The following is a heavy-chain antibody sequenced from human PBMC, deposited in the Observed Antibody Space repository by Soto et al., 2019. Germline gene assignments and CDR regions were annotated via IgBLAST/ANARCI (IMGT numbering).Heavy chain of an antibody. D-gene: IGHD6-6*01. CDR3: ARGGWYSSSNDAFDI. J-gene: IGHJ3*02. Sequence: GGSLRLSCAASGFTFSSYSMNWVRQAPGKGLEWVSSISSSSYIYYADSVKGRFTISRDNAKNSLYLQMNSLRAEDTAVYYCARGGWYSSSNDAFDIWGQGTMVTVSS. V-gene: IGHV3-21*01. CDR2: ISSSSYI. CDR1: GFTFSSYS.